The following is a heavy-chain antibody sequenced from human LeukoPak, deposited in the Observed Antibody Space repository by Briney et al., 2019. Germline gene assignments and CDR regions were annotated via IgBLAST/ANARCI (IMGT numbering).Heavy chain of an antibody. D-gene: IGHD4-17*01. CDR2: IYYSGST. J-gene: IGHJ4*02. CDR3: ARLRQHYGDYYIDY. V-gene: IGHV4-59*08. CDR1: GGSISSYY. Sequence: SETLSLTCTVSGGSISSYYWSWIRQPPGKGLEWIGYIYYSGSTNYNPSLKSRVTISVDTSKNQFSLKLSSVTAADTAVYYCARLRQHYGDYYIDYWGQGTLVTVSS.